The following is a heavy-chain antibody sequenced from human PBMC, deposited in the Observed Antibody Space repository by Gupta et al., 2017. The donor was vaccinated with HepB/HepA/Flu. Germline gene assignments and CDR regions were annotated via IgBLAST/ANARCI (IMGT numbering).Heavy chain of an antibody. J-gene: IGHJ6*03. D-gene: IGHD2-2*01. CDR2: INHSGST. Sequence: QVQLQQWGAGLLKPSETLSLTCAVYGGSFSGYYGSWIRQPPGKGLEWIGEINHSGSTNYNPSLKSRVTISVDTSKNQFSLKLSSVTAADTAVYYCARGTSGGPPAHTFYYYYYMDVRGKGTTVTVSS. V-gene: IGHV4-34*01. CDR1: GGSFSGYY. CDR3: ARGTSGGPPAHTFYYYYYMDV.